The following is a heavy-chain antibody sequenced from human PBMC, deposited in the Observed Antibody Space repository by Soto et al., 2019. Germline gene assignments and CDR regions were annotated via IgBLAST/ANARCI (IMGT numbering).Heavy chain of an antibody. CDR3: ARVGSYRITDCGFDP. D-gene: IGHD2-15*01. CDR2: INPNSGGT. CDR1: GYTFTGYY. V-gene: IGHV1-2*04. Sequence: ASVKVSCKASGYTFTGYYMHWVRQAPGQGLEWMGWINPNSGGTNYAQKFQGWVTMTRDTSISTAYMELSRLRSDDTAVYYCARVGSYRITDCGFDPWGQGTLVTVSS. J-gene: IGHJ5*02.